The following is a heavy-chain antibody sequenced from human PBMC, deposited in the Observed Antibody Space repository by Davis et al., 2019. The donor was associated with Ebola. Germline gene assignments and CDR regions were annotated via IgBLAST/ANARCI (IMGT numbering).Heavy chain of an antibody. CDR1: GFTVSSDY. CDR3: AKVNYYGSGSYKVYYYGMDV. Sequence: GESLKISCVASGFTVSSDYMSWVRQAPGKGLEWVAVISYDGSNKYYADSVKGRFTISRDNSKNTLYLQMNSLRAEDTAVYYCAKVNYYGSGSYKVYYYGMDVWGKGTTVTVSS. D-gene: IGHD3-10*01. V-gene: IGHV3-30*18. CDR2: ISYDGSNK. J-gene: IGHJ6*04.